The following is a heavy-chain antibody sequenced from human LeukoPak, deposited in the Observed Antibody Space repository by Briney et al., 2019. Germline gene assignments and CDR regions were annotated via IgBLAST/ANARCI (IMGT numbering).Heavy chain of an antibody. V-gene: IGHV3-9*01. D-gene: IGHD3-10*01. CDR3: AKDMDTLVRGAIFN. J-gene: IGHJ4*02. CDR1: GFMFDDYA. Sequence: GGSLRLSCAGSGFMFDDYAMHWVRQAPGKGLEWVSGISWNSGSIGYADSVKGRFTISRDNAKNSLYLQMNSLRAEDTALYYCAKDMDTLVRGAIFNWGQGTLVTVSS. CDR2: ISWNSGSI.